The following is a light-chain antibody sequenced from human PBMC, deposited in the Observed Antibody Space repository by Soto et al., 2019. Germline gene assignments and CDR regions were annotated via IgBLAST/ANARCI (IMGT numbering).Light chain of an antibody. CDR1: QGISTY. V-gene: IGKV1-27*01. Sequence: IQMTQYPYSLYASVGDRVTITSRASQGISTYLAWNQQKPGKLPKLLIDAASTLQSGVPSRFSSSGSGTDFTLTVSRLQPEDVATYYCQKSHIAHRTFGGGPQVPSK. CDR3: QKSHIAHRT. J-gene: IGKJ4*01. CDR2: AAS.